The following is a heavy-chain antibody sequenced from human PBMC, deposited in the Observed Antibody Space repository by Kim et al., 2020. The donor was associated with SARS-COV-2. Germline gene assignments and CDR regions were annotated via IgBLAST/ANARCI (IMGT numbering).Heavy chain of an antibody. J-gene: IGHJ3*01. CDR1: GFSFDSYS. Sequence: GGSLRLSCAAYGFSFDSYSMNWVRQAPGKGLEWVAFISSNNKNIHYADSVTGRFIVSRDNVGNSLFLQMNSLKAEDTALYYCARYGVGRKGGNYRDSFD. CDR3: ARYGVGRKGGNYRDSFD. D-gene: IGHD1-7*01. V-gene: IGHV3-21*01. CDR2: ISSNNKNI.